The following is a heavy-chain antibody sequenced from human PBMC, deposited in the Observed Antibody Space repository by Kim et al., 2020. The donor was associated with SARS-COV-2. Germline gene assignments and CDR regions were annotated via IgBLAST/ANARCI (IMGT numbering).Heavy chain of an antibody. CDR3: ATGWTYYYYGMDV. J-gene: IGHJ6*02. D-gene: IGHD6-19*01. V-gene: IGHV3-9*01. Sequence: GDADSLKGRFTISRNNAKNSLYLQMNSLRAEDTALYYFATGWTYYYYGMDVWGQGTTVTVSS.